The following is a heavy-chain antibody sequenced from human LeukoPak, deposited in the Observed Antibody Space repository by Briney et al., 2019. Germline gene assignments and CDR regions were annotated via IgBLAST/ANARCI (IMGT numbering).Heavy chain of an antibody. CDR1: GDSIRSSNYY. D-gene: IGHD1-14*01. J-gene: IGHJ4*02. CDR2: IYHSGNT. V-gene: IGHV4-39*01. Sequence: PSETLSLTCSVSGDSIRSSNYYWGWIRQPPGKGLEWIGSIYHSGNTYYNPSLKSRVTISVDTSKNQFSLKLNSVTAADTAVYYCARHARTSEDFDYWGQGTLVTVSS. CDR3: ARHARTSEDFDY.